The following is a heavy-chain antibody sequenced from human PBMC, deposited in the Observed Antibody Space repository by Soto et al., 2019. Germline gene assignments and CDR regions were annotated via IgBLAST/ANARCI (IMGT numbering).Heavy chain of an antibody. D-gene: IGHD3-10*01. V-gene: IGHV4-30-4*01. CDR3: ARRGDGSGSLDY. CDR1: GGSISSGDYY. J-gene: IGHJ4*02. Sequence: QVQLQESGPGLVKPSQTLSLTCTVSGGSISSGDYYWSWIRQPPGKGLEWIGYIYHSGTTNYNPSLKSRVTISVDKSKNQFSLKMNSLTAADTAVYYCARRGDGSGSLDYWGQGTLVTVFS. CDR2: IYHSGTT.